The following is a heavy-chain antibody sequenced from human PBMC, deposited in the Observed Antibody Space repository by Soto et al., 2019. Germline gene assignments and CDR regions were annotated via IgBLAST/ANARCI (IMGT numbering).Heavy chain of an antibody. CDR1: GFTFSNYY. J-gene: IGHJ5*02. CDR3: ARGGSTSWLRALAL. D-gene: IGHD6-13*01. CDR2: IDFDGRST. Sequence: EVQLVESGGGLVQPGGSPRLSCAVSGFTFSNYYMQWVRQGPGKGLVYVARIDFDGRSTVHADSVKGRFTISRDNAKNTLYLQMNSLGAEDTGVYYCARGGSTSWLRALALWGQGTLVTVSS. V-gene: IGHV3-74*01.